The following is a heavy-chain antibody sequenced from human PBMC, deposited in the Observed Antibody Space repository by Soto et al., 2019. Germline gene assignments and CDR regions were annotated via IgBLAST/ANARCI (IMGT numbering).Heavy chain of an antibody. Sequence: PGESLKISCAASGFTFNIYGMHCVRQAPDKGLEWVALISYDGSNQYYADSVKGRFTISRDNSKNTLFLQMNSLRADDTAVYYCAKDQASGQGSFDSWGQGTLVTVSS. CDR3: AKDQASGQGSFDS. V-gene: IGHV3-30*18. J-gene: IGHJ4*02. CDR2: ISYDGSNQ. CDR1: GFTFNIYG.